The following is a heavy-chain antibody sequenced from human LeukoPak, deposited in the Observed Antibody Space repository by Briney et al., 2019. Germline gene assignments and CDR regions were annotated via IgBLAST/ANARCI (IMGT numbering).Heavy chain of an antibody. V-gene: IGHV4-34*01. CDR2: INHSGGT. CDR3: ARQYSTNWYDDRGWFDP. D-gene: IGHD6-13*01. J-gene: IGHJ5*02. Sequence: SETLSLTCAVYGGSFSGYYWSWIRQPPGKGLEWIGEINHSGGTNYNPSLKSRVTISVDTSKNQFSLKLSSVTAADTAFYYCARQYSTNWYDDRGWFDPWGQGTLVTVSS. CDR1: GGSFSGYY.